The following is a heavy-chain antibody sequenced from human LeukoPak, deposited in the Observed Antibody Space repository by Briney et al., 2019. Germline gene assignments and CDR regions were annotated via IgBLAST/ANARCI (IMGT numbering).Heavy chain of an antibody. CDR1: GFIFSSYW. D-gene: IGHD3-3*01. CDR2: IKQDGSEK. J-gene: IGHJ4*02. Sequence: PGGSLRLSCAASGFIFSSYWMSWVRQAPGKGLEWVANIKQDGSEKYYVDSVKGRFTISRDNAKNSLFLQMNSQRAEDTAVYYCARHVRFEGVDYWGQGTLVTVSS. CDR3: ARHVRFEGVDY. V-gene: IGHV3-7*01.